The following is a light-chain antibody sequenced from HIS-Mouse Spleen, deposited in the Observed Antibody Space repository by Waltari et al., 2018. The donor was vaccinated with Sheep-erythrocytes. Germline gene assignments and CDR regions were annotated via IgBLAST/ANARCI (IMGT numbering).Light chain of an antibody. Sequence: QSALTQPRPVSGSPGQSVTISCTGTSSDVGGYNYVSWYQQHPGKAPTLMIYDVSKRPSGVPDRFSGSKSGNTASLTISGLQAEDEADYYCCSYAGSYNHVFATGTKVTVL. J-gene: IGLJ1*01. CDR3: CSYAGSYNHV. CDR1: SSDVGGYNY. V-gene: IGLV2-11*01. CDR2: DVS.